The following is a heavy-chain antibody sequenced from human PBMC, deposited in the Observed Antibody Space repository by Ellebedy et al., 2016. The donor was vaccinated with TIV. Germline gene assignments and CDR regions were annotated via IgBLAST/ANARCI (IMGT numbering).Heavy chain of an antibody. J-gene: IGHJ6*02. Sequence: ASVKVSCXASGGTFSSYAISWVRQAPGQGLEWMGWINAGNCNTKYSQKFQGRVTITRDTSASTAYMELSSLRSEDTAVYYCAREGGAYYYGMDVWGQGTTVTVSS. CDR2: INAGNCNT. D-gene: IGHD3-16*01. CDR3: AREGGAYYYGMDV. V-gene: IGHV1-3*01. CDR1: GGTFSSYA.